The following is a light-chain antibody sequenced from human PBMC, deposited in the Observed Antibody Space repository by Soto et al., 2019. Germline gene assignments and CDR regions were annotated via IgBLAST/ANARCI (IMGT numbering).Light chain of an antibody. J-gene: IGKJ1*01. V-gene: IGKV3-20*01. CDR2: GAS. CDR3: QQYGSSGT. CDR1: QSVSSSY. Sequence: DIVLTPSPGTLSLSPVERATLSCRASQSVSSSYLAWYQRKPGQAPRLLIYGASTRATGIPVRFSGSGSGTDFTLTISRLEPEDFAVYYCQQYGSSGTFGQGTKVDIK.